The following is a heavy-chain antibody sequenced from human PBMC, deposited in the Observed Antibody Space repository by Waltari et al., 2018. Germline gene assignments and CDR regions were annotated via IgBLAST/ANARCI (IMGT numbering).Heavy chain of an antibody. CDR3: ARRSPGYSGHSE. CDR1: GDSIGGYY. V-gene: IGHV4-59*12. D-gene: IGHD5-18*01. CDR2: IYGGSGNT. Sequence: QVQLQELGLGLVKHSETLSLTCAVPGDSIGGYYLTWVSQAPGKGLEWIGYIYGGSGNTNYNPSLKSRVTISIDTSKNQFSLKLSSVTAADTAVYYCARRSPGYSGHSEWGQGVLVTVSS. J-gene: IGHJ4*02.